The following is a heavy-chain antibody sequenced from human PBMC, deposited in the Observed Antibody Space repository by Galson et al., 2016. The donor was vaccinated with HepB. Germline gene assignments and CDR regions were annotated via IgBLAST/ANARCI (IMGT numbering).Heavy chain of an antibody. Sequence: LRLSCAASGFTFSNYGMHWVRQAPGKGLEWVAADSMDGRRKFYADSVKGRFTISRDNSKNTLYLQMDNLRAEDTAVYYCARDDDYGDYSLDYWGQGTLVTVSS. CDR1: GFTFSNYG. CDR3: ARDDDYGDYSLDY. V-gene: IGHV3-30*03. CDR2: DSMDGRRK. D-gene: IGHD4-17*01. J-gene: IGHJ4*02.